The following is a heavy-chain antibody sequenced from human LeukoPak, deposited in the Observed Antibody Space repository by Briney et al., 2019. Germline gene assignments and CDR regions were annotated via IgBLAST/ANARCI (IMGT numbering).Heavy chain of an antibody. CDR3: TRDVWGSYLPFDY. D-gene: IGHD3-16*01. CDR1: GFTFSGSA. J-gene: IGHJ4*02. Sequence: GGSLRLSCAASGFTFSGSAMHWVRQASGKGLEWVGRIRSKANSYATAYAASVKGRFTISRDDSKNTAYPQMNSLKTEDTAVYYCTRDVWGSYLPFDYWGQGTLVTVSS. V-gene: IGHV3-73*01. CDR2: IRSKANSYAT.